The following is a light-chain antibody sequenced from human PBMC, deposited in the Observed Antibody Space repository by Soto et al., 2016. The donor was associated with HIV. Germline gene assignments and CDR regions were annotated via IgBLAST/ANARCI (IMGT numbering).Light chain of an antibody. CDR2: KAS. CDR3: LQHNSNPRT. CDR1: QSISSW. Sequence: DIQMTQSPSTLSASVGDRVTITCRASQSISSWLAWYQQKPGKAPKLLIYKASSLESGVPSRFSGSGSGTEFSLTISSLQPEDVATYYCLQHNSNPRTFGQGTKVEIK. J-gene: IGKJ1*01. V-gene: IGKV1-5*03.